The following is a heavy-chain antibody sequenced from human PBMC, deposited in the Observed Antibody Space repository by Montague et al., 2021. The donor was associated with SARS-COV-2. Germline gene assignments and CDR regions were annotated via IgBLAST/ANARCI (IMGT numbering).Heavy chain of an antibody. Sequence: SLRLSCAASGVSFSNYVMNWVRQAPGKGLEWVSCIGGSGVDTYYADSVKGRFAISRDNSKNTLYLQMDSLRAEDTALYHCAKSGYCNTKCAALDVWGQGTTVTVSS. CDR1: GVSFSNYV. J-gene: IGHJ6*02. V-gene: IGHV3-23*01. D-gene: IGHD2-15*01. CDR3: AKSGYCNTKCAALDV. CDR2: IGGSGVDT.